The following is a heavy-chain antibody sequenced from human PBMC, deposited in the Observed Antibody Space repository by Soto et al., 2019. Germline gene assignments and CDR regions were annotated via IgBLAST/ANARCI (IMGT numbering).Heavy chain of an antibody. Sequence: SETLSLTCAVYGVSFSGYYWSWIRQPPGKGLEWIGEINHSGSTNYNPSLKSRVTISVDTSKNQFSLKLSSVTAADTAVYYCARGGIAVAGTYDYWGQGTLVTVSS. CDR3: ARGGIAVAGTYDY. J-gene: IGHJ4*02. CDR2: INHSGST. CDR1: GVSFSGYY. D-gene: IGHD6-19*01. V-gene: IGHV4-34*01.